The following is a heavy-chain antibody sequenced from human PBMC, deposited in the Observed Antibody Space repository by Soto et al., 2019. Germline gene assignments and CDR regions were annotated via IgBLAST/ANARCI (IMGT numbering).Heavy chain of an antibody. D-gene: IGHD6-13*01. CDR2: ISAYNGNT. CDR1: GYTFTRYG. CDR3: ARRGSSWSETITEYCQH. V-gene: IGHV1-18*01. J-gene: IGHJ1*01. Sequence: ASVKVSCKASGYTFTRYGISWGRQAPGQGLEWMGWISAYNGNTNYAQKLQGRVTMTTDTSTSTAYMELRSLRSDDTAVYYCARRGSSWSETITEYCQHWGQGTLVTSPQ.